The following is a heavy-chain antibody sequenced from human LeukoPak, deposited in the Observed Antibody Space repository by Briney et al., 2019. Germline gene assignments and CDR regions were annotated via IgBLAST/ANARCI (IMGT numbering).Heavy chain of an antibody. CDR3: ASLGYSGYETLPLGQQLLNPHYYYYGMDV. J-gene: IGHJ6*02. D-gene: IGHD5-12*01. Sequence: GGSLRLSCAASGFPFSSYAMHWIRQAPGKGLEWVAVISYDGSNKYYADSVKGRFTISRDNSKNTLYLQMNSLRAEDTAVYYCASLGYSGYETLPLGQQLLNPHYYYYGMDVWGQGTTVTVSS. CDR1: GFPFSSYA. V-gene: IGHV3-30*04. CDR2: ISYDGSNK.